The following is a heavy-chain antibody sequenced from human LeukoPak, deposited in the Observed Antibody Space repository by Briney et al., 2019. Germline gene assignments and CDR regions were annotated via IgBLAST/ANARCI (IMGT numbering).Heavy chain of an antibody. CDR1: GFTFSSYS. J-gene: IGHJ4*02. D-gene: IGHD3-22*01. CDR2: ISSSSSYI. V-gene: IGHV3-21*01. CDR3: ASGYYDSSGYYYGFDY. Sequence: GGSLRLSCAASGFTFSSYSMNWVRQAPGKGLEWVSSISSSSSYIYYADSVKGRFTISRDNAKNSLYLQMNSLRAEDTAVYYCASGYYDSSGYYYGFDYWGQGTLVTVSS.